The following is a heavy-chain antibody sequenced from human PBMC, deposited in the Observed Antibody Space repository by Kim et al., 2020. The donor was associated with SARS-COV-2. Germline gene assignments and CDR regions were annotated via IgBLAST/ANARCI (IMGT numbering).Heavy chain of an antibody. J-gene: IGHJ6*02. CDR2: INAGIGNT. CDR3: ARDYSGPYYYGMDV. CDR1: GYTFTNYA. D-gene: IGHD3-10*01. V-gene: IGHV1-3*01. Sequence: ASVKVSCKASGYTFTNYAVHWVRQAPGQRLEWMGWINAGIGNTKYSQNFQGRVTITRDTSASTAYMELSSLKSEDTAVYYRARDYSGPYYYGMDVWGQGT.